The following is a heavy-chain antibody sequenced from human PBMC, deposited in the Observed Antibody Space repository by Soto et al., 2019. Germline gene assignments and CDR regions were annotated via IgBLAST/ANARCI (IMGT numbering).Heavy chain of an antibody. V-gene: IGHV1-69*13. Sequence: ASVKVSCKASGGTFSSYAISWVRQAPGQGLEWMGGIIPIFGTANYAQKFQGRVTITADESTSTAYMELSSLRSEDTAVYYCARVSDSSGYPITGPVYYYYYGMDVWGQGTTVTVSS. J-gene: IGHJ6*02. CDR2: IIPIFGTA. D-gene: IGHD3-22*01. CDR1: GGTFSSYA. CDR3: ARVSDSSGYPITGPVYYYYYGMDV.